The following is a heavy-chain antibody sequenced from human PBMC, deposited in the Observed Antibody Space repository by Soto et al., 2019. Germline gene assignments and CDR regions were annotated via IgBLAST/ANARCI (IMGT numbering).Heavy chain of an antibody. CDR3: ARVAVFGVTTPPDF. V-gene: IGHV1-2*02. D-gene: IGHD3-16*01. J-gene: IGHJ4*02. CDR1: GYKFNSYY. Sequence: QVQLLQSGAEVKKPGASVKVSCKASGYKFNSYYIHWVRQAPGQGLEWMGWINVITGGTNSAKKFLGRVIMTRVSSIDTAYMELTGLRPDDTAVYYCARVAVFGVTTPPDFWGQGTLVAVSS. CDR2: INVITGGT.